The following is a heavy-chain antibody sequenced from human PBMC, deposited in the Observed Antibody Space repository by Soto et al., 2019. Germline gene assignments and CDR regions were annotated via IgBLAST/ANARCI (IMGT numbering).Heavy chain of an antibody. V-gene: IGHV4-31*03. CDR2: IYYSGST. CDR1: GGSISSGGYY. D-gene: IGHD3-22*01. J-gene: IGHJ2*01. CDR3: ARGYYYDSSGYYSLTSWYFDL. Sequence: QVQLQESGPGLVKPSQTLSLTCTVSGGSISSGGYYWSCIRQHPGKGLEWIGYIYYSGSTYYNPSLKSRVTISVDTSKNQFSLKLSSVTAADTAVYYCARGYYYDSSGYYSLTSWYFDLWGRGTLVTVSS.